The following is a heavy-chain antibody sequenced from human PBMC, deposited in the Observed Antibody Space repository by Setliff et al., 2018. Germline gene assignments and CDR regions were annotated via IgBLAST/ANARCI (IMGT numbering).Heavy chain of an antibody. CDR2: IYYRGST. V-gene: IGHV4-38-2*01. CDR3: ATLTGDRGVDY. CDR1: GYSISSGYN. J-gene: IGHJ4*02. D-gene: IGHD7-27*01. Sequence: PSETLSLTCAVSGYSISSGYNWGWIRQPPGKGLEWIASIYYRGSTSYNSSLKSRVSILVDTSKNQFSLNLNSVTAADTAVYYCATLTGDRGVDYWGQGRLVTVSS.